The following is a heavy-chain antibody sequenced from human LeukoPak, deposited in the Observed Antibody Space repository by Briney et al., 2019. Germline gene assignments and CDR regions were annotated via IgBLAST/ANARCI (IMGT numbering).Heavy chain of an antibody. Sequence: SETLSLTCTISGGSISTFYWSWLRQPPGKGLEWIAYIFHTGNSNYNPSLKGRVTISVDTSKNQFSLKVNSVTAADAAMYYCARHPFSDGFDIWGQGTMVTVSS. CDR2: IFHTGNS. J-gene: IGHJ3*02. V-gene: IGHV4-59*08. CDR1: GGSISTFY. CDR3: ARHPFSDGFDI.